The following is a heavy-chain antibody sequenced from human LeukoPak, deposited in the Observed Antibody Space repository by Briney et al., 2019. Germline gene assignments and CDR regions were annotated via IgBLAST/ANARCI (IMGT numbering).Heavy chain of an antibody. CDR3: AKEGGYGDQYYFDF. CDR1: GFTFGDYA. D-gene: IGHD4-17*01. J-gene: IGHJ4*01. CDR2: ISGTGGST. Sequence: GGSLRLSCTASGFTFGDYAMSWVRQAPGKGLEWVSLISGTGGSTFYADSVKGRFTISRDNSKNTLYLQMNRLRAEDTAVYYCAKEGGYGDQYYFDFWGQEPWSPSPQ. V-gene: IGHV3-23*01.